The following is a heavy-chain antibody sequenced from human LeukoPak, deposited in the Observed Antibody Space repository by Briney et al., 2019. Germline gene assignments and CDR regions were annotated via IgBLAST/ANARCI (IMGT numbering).Heavy chain of an antibody. D-gene: IGHD2-15*01. V-gene: IGHV1-8*01. CDR3: ARSGYCSGGSCVDP. CDR1: GYTFTSYD. CDR2: MNPNSGNT. J-gene: IGHJ5*02. Sequence: GASVKVSCKASGYTFTSYDINWVRQATGQGLEWMGWMNPNSGNTGYAQKFQGRVTTTRNTSISTAYMELSSLRSEDTAVYYCARSGYCSGGSCVDPWGQGTLVTVSS.